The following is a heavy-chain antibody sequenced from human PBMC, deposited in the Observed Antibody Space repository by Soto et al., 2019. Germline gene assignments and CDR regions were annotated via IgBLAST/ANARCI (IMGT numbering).Heavy chain of an antibody. D-gene: IGHD6-19*01. CDR3: AHVGGLEQWLYRLDH. CDR2: IYWDDDK. J-gene: IGHJ4*02. Sequence: QITLKESGPSLVKRTQTLTLTCTFSGFSLTTTGVGVVWIRQPPGKALEWLALIYWDDDKHYSPSLRSRLTVTKDTTKSQVVLTLTNVDPADTGTYFCAHVGGLEQWLYRLDHWGQGTVVTVSS. V-gene: IGHV2-5*02. CDR1: GFSLTTTGVG.